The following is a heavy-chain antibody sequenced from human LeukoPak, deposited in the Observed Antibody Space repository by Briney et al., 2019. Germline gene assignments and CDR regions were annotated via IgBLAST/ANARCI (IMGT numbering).Heavy chain of an antibody. CDR2: ISSSSSYI. Sequence: GGSLRLSCAASGFTFSSYSMNWVRQAPGKGLDWVSSISSSSSYIYYADSVKGRFTISRDNAKNSLYLQMNSLRAEDTAVYYCASGKYGSGTGDYWGQGTRVTVSS. J-gene: IGHJ4*02. V-gene: IGHV3-21*01. CDR3: ASGKYGSGTGDY. D-gene: IGHD1-1*01. CDR1: GFTFSSYS.